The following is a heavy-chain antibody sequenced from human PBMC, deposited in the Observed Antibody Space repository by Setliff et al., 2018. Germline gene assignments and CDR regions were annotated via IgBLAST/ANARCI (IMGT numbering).Heavy chain of an antibody. CDR1: GYSFTNYY. D-gene: IGHD3-22*01. J-gene: IGHJ6*02. CDR3: ARARDDGVYYDSSGYYSYYYYGMDV. Sequence: ASVKVSCKASGYSFTNYYIHWVRQAPGQGLEWVGIINPSGGSTSYAQKFQGWVTMTRDTSISTAYMELSRLRSDDTAVYYCARARDDGVYYDSSGYYSYYYYGMDVWGQGTTVTVS. V-gene: IGHV1-46*01. CDR2: INPSGGST.